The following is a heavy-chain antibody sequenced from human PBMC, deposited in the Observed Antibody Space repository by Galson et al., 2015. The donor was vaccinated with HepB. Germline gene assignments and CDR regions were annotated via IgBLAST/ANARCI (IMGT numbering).Heavy chain of an antibody. CDR1: GGSISSGDYY. J-gene: IGHJ4*02. CDR2: ISYSGST. D-gene: IGHD3-3*01. Sequence: CTVSGGSISSGDYYWSWIRQPPRKGLEWIGYISYSGSTYYNPSLKSRVAISVDTSKNQFSLKLSSMTAADTAVYYCARSIFGSPRGWGQGTLVTVSS. V-gene: IGHV4-30-4*01. CDR3: ARSIFGSPRG.